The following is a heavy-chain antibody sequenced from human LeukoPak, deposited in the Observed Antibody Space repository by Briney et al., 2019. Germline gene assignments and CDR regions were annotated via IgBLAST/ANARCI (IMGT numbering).Heavy chain of an antibody. CDR1: GFTFSSYS. V-gene: IGHV3-21*01. CDR2: ISSSSSYI. D-gene: IGHD5-12*01. CDR3: ARGGDIGTNWFDP. Sequence: GGSLRLSCAASGFTFSSYSMNWVRQAPGKGLEWVSSISSSSSYIYYADSVKGRFTISRDNAKNSLYLQMNSLRAEDTAVYYCARGGDIGTNWFDPWGQGTLVTVSS. J-gene: IGHJ5*02.